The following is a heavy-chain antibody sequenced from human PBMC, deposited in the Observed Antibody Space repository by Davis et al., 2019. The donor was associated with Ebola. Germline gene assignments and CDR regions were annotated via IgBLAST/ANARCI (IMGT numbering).Heavy chain of an antibody. D-gene: IGHD3-9*01. CDR1: GFSFSTYA. CDR3: VKRRITSYYSYDY. CDR2: ISSGGGST. Sequence: GGSLRLSCSASGFSFSTYAMHWVRQAPGKGLEYVSAISSGGGSTFYADSVKGRFTISRDNSRNTLYLQMSGLRAEDTAVYYCVKRRITSYYSYDYWGQGTLVTVSS. V-gene: IGHV3-64D*06. J-gene: IGHJ4*02.